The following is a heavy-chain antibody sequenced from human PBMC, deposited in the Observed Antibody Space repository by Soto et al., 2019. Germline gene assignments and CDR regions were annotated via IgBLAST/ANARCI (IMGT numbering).Heavy chain of an antibody. J-gene: IGHJ4*02. CDR2: IYSGGST. CDR3: ARVVLLWFGELSYYFDY. D-gene: IGHD3-10*01. Sequence: VQLVESGGGLVQPGGSLRLSCAASGFTVSSNYMSWVRQAPGKGLEWVSVIYSGGSTYYADSVKGRFTISRHNSKNTLYLQMNSLRAEDTAVYYCARVVLLWFGELSYYFDYWGQGTLVTVSS. CDR1: GFTVSSNY. V-gene: IGHV3-53*04.